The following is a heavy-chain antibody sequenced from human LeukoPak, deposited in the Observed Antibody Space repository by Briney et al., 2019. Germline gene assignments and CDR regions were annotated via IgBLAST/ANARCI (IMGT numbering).Heavy chain of an antibody. CDR2: IYYSGST. Sequence: PSETLSLTCTVSGGSISSYYWSWIRQPPGKGLEWIGYIYYSGSTNYNPSLQSRVTISVDTSKNQFSLKLSSVTAADTAVYYCARHHYYGMDVWGQGTTVTVSS. J-gene: IGHJ6*02. V-gene: IGHV4-59*08. CDR3: ARHHYYGMDV. CDR1: GGSISSYY.